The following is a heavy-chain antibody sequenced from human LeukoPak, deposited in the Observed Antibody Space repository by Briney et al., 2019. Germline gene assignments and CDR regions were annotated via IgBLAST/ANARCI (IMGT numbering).Heavy chain of an antibody. Sequence: SETLSLTCTVSGGSISSSSYYWGWIRPPPGKGPEWIGTIYYSGSTYYNPSLKSRVNISVDKSKNQFSLKLSSVTAADTAVYYCARVAAPTSYYDSSGLPYYYYYYMDVWGKGTTVTVSS. CDR3: ARVAAPTSYYDSSGLPYYYYYYMDV. CDR1: GGSISSSSYY. J-gene: IGHJ6*03. D-gene: IGHD3-22*01. V-gene: IGHV4-39*07. CDR2: IYYSGST.